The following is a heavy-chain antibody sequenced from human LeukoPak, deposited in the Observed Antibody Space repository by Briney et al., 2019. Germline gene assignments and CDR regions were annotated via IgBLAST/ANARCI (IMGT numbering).Heavy chain of an antibody. D-gene: IGHD3-9*01. Sequence: SETLSLTCTVSGGSISSYYWSWIRQPPGKGLEWIGYIYYSGSTNYNPSPKSRVTISVDTSKNQFSLKLSSVAAADTAVYYRARADTLTGYYGGSWYYFDYWGQGTLVTVSS. CDR1: GGSISSYY. J-gene: IGHJ4*02. V-gene: IGHV4-59*01. CDR2: IYYSGST. CDR3: ARADTLTGYYGGSWYYFDY.